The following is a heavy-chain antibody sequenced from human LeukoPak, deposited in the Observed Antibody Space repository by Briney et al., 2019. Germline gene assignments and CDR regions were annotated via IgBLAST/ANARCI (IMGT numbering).Heavy chain of an antibody. CDR2: IWYDGSNK. CDR1: GFTFSSYG. J-gene: IGHJ3*02. Sequence: GGSLRLSCAASGFTFSSYGMHWVRQAPGKGLEWVAVIWYDGSNKYYADSVKGRFTISRDNSKNTLYLQMNSLRAEDTAVYYCARHSTTGDRNAFDIWGQGTMVTVSS. CDR3: ARHSTTGDRNAFDI. D-gene: IGHD7-27*01. V-gene: IGHV3-33*01.